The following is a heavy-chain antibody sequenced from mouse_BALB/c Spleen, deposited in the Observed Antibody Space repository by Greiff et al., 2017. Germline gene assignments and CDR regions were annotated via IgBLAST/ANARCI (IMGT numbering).Heavy chain of an antibody. CDR2: IRSKSNNYAT. V-gene: IGHV10-1*02. J-gene: IGHJ2*01. Sequence: EVKLQESGGGLVQPKGSLKLSCAASGFTFNTYAMNWVRQAPGKGLEWVARIRSKSNNYATYYADSVKDRFTISRDDSQSMLYLQMNNLKTEDTAMYYCVRQGRSLDYWGQGTTLTVSS. CDR1: GFTFNTYA. CDR3: VRQGRSLDY.